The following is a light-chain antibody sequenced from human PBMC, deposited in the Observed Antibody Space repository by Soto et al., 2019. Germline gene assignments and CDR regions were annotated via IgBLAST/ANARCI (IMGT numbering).Light chain of an antibody. J-gene: IGLJ3*02. Sequence: QSVLTQPPSASGTPGQRVTISCSGSSSNIGTNTVNWYQQFPRSAPKLLMYSTNQRPSGVPDRFSGSNSGTSASLAIIGLQSEEEADYYCSAWDGSMNVVLFGGGTKLTVL. CDR1: SSNIGTNT. CDR2: STN. CDR3: SAWDGSMNVVL. V-gene: IGLV1-44*01.